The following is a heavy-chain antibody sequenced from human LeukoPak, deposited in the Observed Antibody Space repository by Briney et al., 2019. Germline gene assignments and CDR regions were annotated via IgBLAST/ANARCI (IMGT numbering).Heavy chain of an antibody. CDR3: ARPADLDY. J-gene: IGHJ4*02. Sequence: AGGSLRLSCAASGFTFSTYVMHWVRQAPGKGLEWVAVISYDGNNKYYADSVKVRFTISRDNSNNTLYLQMESLKTEDTAVYYCARPADLDYWGQGTLVTVSS. CDR2: ISYDGNNK. CDR1: GFTFSTYV. V-gene: IGHV3-30-3*01.